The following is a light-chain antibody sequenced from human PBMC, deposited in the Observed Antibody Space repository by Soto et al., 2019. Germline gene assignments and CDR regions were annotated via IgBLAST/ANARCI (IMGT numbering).Light chain of an antibody. CDR3: SSYSTSSVLV. V-gene: IGLV2-14*03. CDR2: DVS. Sequence: QSVLTQPASVSGSPGQSITISCAGTSADIGAFNYVSWYQHHPGKAPQLLIYDVSDRPSGVSARFSASKSANTASLTISGLQADDEADYYCSSYSTSSVLVFGGGTKVTVL. J-gene: IGLJ2*01. CDR1: SADIGAFNY.